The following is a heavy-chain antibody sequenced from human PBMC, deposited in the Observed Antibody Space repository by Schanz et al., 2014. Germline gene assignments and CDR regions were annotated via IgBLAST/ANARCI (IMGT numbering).Heavy chain of an antibody. J-gene: IGHJ4*02. CDR2: ISSDGGTT. CDR1: GFTVSSNY. V-gene: IGHV3-74*02. Sequence: EVQLVESGGGLVQPGGSLRLSCAASGFTVSSNYMSWVRQAPGKGLEWVSRISSDGGTTSYADSVKGRFTVSRDNAENTLYLQMNNLRAEDTAVYYCARPRSSGWYDVLGYWGQGTLVTVSS. D-gene: IGHD6-19*01. CDR3: ARPRSSGWYDVLGY.